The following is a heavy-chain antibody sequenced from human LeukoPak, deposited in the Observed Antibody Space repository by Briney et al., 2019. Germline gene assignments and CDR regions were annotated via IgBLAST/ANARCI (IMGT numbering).Heavy chain of an antibody. V-gene: IGHV1-69*05. J-gene: IGHJ4*02. Sequence: SVKVSCKASGGTFSSYAISWVRQAPGQGLEWMGGIIPIFGTANYAQKLQGRVTMTTDTSTSTAYMELRSLRSDDTAVYYCAESGSNGDFDYWGQGTLVTVSS. CDR3: AESGSNGDFDY. CDR1: GGTFSSYA. CDR2: IIPIFGTA. D-gene: IGHD1-26*01.